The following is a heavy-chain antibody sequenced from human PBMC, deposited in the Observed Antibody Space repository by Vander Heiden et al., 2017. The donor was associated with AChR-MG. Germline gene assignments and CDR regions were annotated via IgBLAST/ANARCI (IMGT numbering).Heavy chain of an antibody. CDR1: GGTFRSYA. Sequence: QVQLVQSGAEAKKPASSVTVSCKASGGTFRSYAISWVRQAPGQGLEGMGGIIPIFGTASYAQKFQGRVTITADESTSTAYMELSSLRSEDTAVYYCARGGIAARLPFDYWGQGTLVTVSS. D-gene: IGHD6-6*01. CDR2: IIPIFGTA. CDR3: ARGGIAARLPFDY. V-gene: IGHV1-69*01. J-gene: IGHJ4*02.